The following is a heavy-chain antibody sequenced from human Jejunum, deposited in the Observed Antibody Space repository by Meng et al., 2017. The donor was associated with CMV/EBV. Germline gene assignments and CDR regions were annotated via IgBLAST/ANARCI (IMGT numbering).Heavy chain of an antibody. V-gene: IGHV7-4-1*02. CDR3: ARDGLSGRYFDY. CDR2: IDTYTGNP. CDR1: GYTFTTNN. D-gene: IGHD1-26*01. J-gene: IGHJ4*02. Sequence: SCKTYGYTFTTNNNVGVRQAPGQGPEWMGWIDTYTGNPTYAQDFTGRFVFSLDTSVNTAYLQISSLKAEDTAVYYCARDGLSGRYFDYWGQGTLVTVSS.